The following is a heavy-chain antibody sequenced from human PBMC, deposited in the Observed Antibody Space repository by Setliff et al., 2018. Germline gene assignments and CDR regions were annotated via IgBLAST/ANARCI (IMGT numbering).Heavy chain of an antibody. D-gene: IGHD4-17*01. J-gene: IGHJ6*02. CDR1: GGSISSYY. CDR2: INHSGST. Sequence: SETLSLTCTVSGGSISSYYWSWIRQPPGKGLEWIGEINHSGSTNYNPSLKSRVTISVDTSKNQFSLKLSSVTAADTAVYYCARSDGDYYYGMDVWGQGTTVTVSS. V-gene: IGHV4-34*01. CDR3: ARSDGDYYYGMDV.